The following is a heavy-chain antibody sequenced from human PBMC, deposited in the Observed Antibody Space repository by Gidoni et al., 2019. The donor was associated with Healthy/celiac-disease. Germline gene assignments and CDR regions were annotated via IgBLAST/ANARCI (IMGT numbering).Heavy chain of an antibody. V-gene: IGHV3-9*01. D-gene: IGHD1-26*01. CDR2: ISWNSGSI. CDR3: AKGRSYYRDAFDI. Sequence: EVQLVESGGGLVQPGRSLILSCAASGFTFDDYAMHWVRQAPGKGLEWVSGISWNSGSIGYADSVKGRFTISRDNAKNSLYLQMNSLRAEDTALYYCAKGRSYYRDAFDIWGQGTMVTVSS. CDR1: GFTFDDYA. J-gene: IGHJ3*02.